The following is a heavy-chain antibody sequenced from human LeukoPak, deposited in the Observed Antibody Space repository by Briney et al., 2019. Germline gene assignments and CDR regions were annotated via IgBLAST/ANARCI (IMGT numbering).Heavy chain of an antibody. Sequence: SETLSLTCAVSGGSISSSNWWSWVRQPPGKGLEWHGEVYHSGSTNYNPSLKSRVTISVEKSKNQVSLKLSPVTAADTAVYYCAREHYDFWSGSQRRGYFDYWGQGTLVTVSS. D-gene: IGHD3-3*01. J-gene: IGHJ4*02. V-gene: IGHV4-4*02. CDR1: GGSISSSNW. CDR2: VYHSGST. CDR3: AREHYDFWSGSQRRGYFDY.